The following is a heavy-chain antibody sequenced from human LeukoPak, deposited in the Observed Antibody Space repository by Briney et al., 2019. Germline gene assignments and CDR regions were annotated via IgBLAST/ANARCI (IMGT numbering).Heavy chain of an antibody. CDR1: GFTFSSYG. J-gene: IGHJ6*02. D-gene: IGHD6-6*01. V-gene: IGHV3-33*01. Sequence: GGSLRLSCAASGFTFSSYGMHWVRQAPGKGLEWVAVIWYDGSNKYYADSVKGRFTISRDSSKNTLYLQMNSLRAEDTAVYYCARGIAAHLGYYYYGMDVWGQGTTVTVSS. CDR2: IWYDGSNK. CDR3: ARGIAAHLGYYYYGMDV.